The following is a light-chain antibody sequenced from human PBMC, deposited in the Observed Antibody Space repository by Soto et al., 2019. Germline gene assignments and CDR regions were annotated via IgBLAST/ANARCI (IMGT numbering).Light chain of an antibody. CDR2: EGS. Sequence: QSALTQPASVSGSPGQSITISCTGTSSDVGSNNLVSWYQQHPGKAPKFIIYEGSKRPSGVSNRFSGSKSGNTASLTISGLQAEDEADYYCCSYAGRNTPVVFGGGTKVTVL. CDR1: SSDVGSNNL. CDR3: CSYAGRNTPVV. J-gene: IGLJ2*01. V-gene: IGLV2-23*01.